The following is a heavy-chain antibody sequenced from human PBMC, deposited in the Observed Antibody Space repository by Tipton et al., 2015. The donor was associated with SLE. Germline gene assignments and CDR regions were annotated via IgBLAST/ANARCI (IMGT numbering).Heavy chain of an antibody. CDR2: ISSSSSTI. CDR3: ARTSVGVLNYYYYGMDV. CDR1: GFTFSSYS. J-gene: IGHJ6*02. Sequence: SLRLSCAASGFTFSSYSMNWVRQAPGKGLEWVSYISSSSSTIYYADSVKGRFTISRDNAKNSLYLQMNSLRAEDTAVYYCARTSVGVLNYYYYGMDVWGQGTTVTVSS. D-gene: IGHD3-10*01. V-gene: IGHV3-48*01.